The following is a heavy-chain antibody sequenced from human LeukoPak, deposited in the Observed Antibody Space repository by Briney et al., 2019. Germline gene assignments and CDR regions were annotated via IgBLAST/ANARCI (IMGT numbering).Heavy chain of an antibody. J-gene: IGHJ6*02. Sequence: SETLSLTCAVSGGSISSGGYSWSWIRQPPGKGLEWIGYIYHSGSTYYNPSLKSRVTISVDRSKNQFSLKLSSVTAADTAVYYCARADYYYGMDVWGQGTTVTVSS. CDR3: ARADYYYGMDV. CDR1: GGSISSGGYS. CDR2: IYHSGST. V-gene: IGHV4-30-2*01.